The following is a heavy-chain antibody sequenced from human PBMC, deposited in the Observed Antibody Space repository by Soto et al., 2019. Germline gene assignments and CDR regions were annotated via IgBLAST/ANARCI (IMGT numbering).Heavy chain of an antibody. Sequence: EVQLVESGGGLVQPGGSLRLSCAASGFTFGNYWMHWVRQAPGKGLEWVSRMNSDGSTTDYADSVKGRFTVSRDNAKNTLYLQMNSLRAEDKAVYYCATAEVDYWGPGTLVTVSS. J-gene: IGHJ4*02. CDR3: ATAEVDY. CDR1: GFTFGNYW. CDR2: MNSDGSTT. V-gene: IGHV3-74*01.